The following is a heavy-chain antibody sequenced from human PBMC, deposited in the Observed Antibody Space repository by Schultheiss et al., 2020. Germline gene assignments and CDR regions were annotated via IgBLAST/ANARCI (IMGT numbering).Heavy chain of an antibody. J-gene: IGHJ4*02. CDR2: INPSGGST. CDR3: ARVASDTPTVRPYYFDY. D-gene: IGHD5-18*01. V-gene: IGHV1-46*03. CDR1: GYTFTSYY. Sequence: ASVKVSCKASGYTFTSYYIHWVRQAPGQGLEWMGIINPSGGSTSYAQMFQGRVTMTRDTSTSTVYMELSSLRSEDTAVYYCARVASDTPTVRPYYFDYWGQGTLVTVSS.